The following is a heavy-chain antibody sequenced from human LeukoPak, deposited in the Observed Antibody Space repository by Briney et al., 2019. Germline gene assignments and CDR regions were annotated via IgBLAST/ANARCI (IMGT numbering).Heavy chain of an antibody. CDR1: GFTFSSYG. V-gene: IGHV3-30*02. CDR2: IRYDGSNK. Sequence: GGSLRLSCAASGFTFSSYGMHWVRQAPGKGLEWVAFIRYDGSNKYYADSVKGRFTISRDNSKNTLYLQMNSLRAEDTAVYYCAKSVEDIVVVPAANGLAAAQPYWGQGTLVTVSS. D-gene: IGHD2-2*01. J-gene: IGHJ4*02. CDR3: AKSVEDIVVVPAANGLAAAQPY.